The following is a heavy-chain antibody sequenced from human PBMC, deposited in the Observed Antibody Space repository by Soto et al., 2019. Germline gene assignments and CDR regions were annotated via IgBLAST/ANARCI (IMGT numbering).Heavy chain of an antibody. Sequence: QPGGSLRLSCAASGFTFSSYGMHWVRQAPGKGLEWVAVISYDGSNKYYADSVKGRFTISRDNSKNTLYLQMNSLRAEDTAVYYCAKELNLFGELDYWGQGTLVTVSS. J-gene: IGHJ4*02. CDR3: AKELNLFGELDY. CDR2: ISYDGSNK. D-gene: IGHD3-10*02. V-gene: IGHV3-30*18. CDR1: GFTFSSYG.